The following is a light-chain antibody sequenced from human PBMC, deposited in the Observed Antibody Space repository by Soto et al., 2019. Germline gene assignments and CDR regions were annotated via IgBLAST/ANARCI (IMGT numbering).Light chain of an antibody. Sequence: DIQVTQSPSSLSASVGDRVTITCQASQDITNHLNWYQHKPGKAPKLLICDSSDLETGVPSRFSGSGSGTYFTLTISSLQPEDIATYYCQKHDGVPQFGPGTRTDIK. CDR3: QKHDGVPQ. CDR2: DSS. J-gene: IGKJ3*01. CDR1: QDITNH. V-gene: IGKV1-33*01.